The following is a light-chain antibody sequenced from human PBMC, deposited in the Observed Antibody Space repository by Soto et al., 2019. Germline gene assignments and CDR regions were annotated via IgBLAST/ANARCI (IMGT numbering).Light chain of an antibody. CDR3: SSDAGNHNYV. CDR2: ELT. J-gene: IGLJ1*01. V-gene: IGLV2-8*01. CDR1: SSDVGGYDH. Sequence: QSVLTQPPSASGSPGQSVTIPCTGTSSDVGGYDHVSWYQQHPGKAPKLMIYELTKRPAGVPDRFSCSKSGNTASLTVSGLQAEDEADYFCSSDAGNHNYVFGTGTKVTVL.